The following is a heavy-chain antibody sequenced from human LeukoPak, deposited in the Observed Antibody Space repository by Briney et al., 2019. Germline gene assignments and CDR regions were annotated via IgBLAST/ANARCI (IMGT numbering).Heavy chain of an antibody. J-gene: IGHJ4*02. V-gene: IGHV4-4*07. CDR1: GGAIKSHY. D-gene: IGHD1/OR15-1a*01. CDR2: IYSSGYT. CDR3: ARGEHSVDS. Sequence: SETLSLTCTVSGGAIKSHYWNWIRQPAGKGLEWIGRIYSSGYTNDNPFLKSRITMSVDMSKNQFSLRLNSVTAADTAVYYCARGEHSVDSWGQGMLVTVSS.